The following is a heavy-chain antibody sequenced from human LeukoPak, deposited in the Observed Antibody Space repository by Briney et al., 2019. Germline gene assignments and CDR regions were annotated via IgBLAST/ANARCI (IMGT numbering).Heavy chain of an antibody. CDR1: GGSISSYY. V-gene: IGHV4-59*12. CDR2: IYYSGST. J-gene: IGHJ6*03. Sequence: SETLSLTCTVSGGSISSYYWSWIRQPPGKGLEWIGYIYYSGSTNYNPSLKSRVTISVDTSKNQFSLKLSSVTAADTAVYYCARDVVGATLYYYYYMDVWGKGTTVTVSS. D-gene: IGHD1-26*01. CDR3: ARDVVGATLYYYYYMDV.